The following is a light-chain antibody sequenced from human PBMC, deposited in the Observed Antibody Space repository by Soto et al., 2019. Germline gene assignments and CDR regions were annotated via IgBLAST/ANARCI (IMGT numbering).Light chain of an antibody. CDR3: QQRSNWPPEIT. V-gene: IGKV3-15*01. J-gene: IGKJ5*01. Sequence: EIVMTQSPATLSVSPGERATLSCRASQSVSTNLAWYQQKPGQAPRLLIYCASTRATGIPARFSGSGSGTDFTLTISSLGPEDFAVYYCQQRSNWPPEITFGQGTRLEIK. CDR2: CAS. CDR1: QSVSTN.